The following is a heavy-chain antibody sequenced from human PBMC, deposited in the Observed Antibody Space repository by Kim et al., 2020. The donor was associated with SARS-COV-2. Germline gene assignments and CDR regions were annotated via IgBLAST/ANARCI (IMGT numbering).Heavy chain of an antibody. D-gene: IGHD3-10*01. V-gene: IGHV4-31*03. CDR2: IYYSGST. Sequence: SETLSLTCTVSGGSMSSDAYYWSWIRQHPGKGLEWIGNIYYSGSTDYDPSLKSRVTISVDTSKNHFSLKLTSVTAADTAVYYCARVRSILLWFGESHNYWFDPWGQGTLVTVSS. CDR1: GGSMSSDAYY. CDR3: ARVRSILLWFGESHNYWFDP. J-gene: IGHJ5*02.